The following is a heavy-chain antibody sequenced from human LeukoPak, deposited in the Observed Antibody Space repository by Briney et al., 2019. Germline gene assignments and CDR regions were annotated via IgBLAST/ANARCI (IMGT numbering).Heavy chain of an antibody. Sequence: PGRSLRLSCAPSGVTFSSYAMHWGRHAPGEGLEWVAVISYDGRNKYYADSVKGRFTISRDNSKNTLYLQMNSLRAEDTAVYYCARDRGAAYYYGSGSYSPTYYMDVWGKGTTVTVSS. CDR3: ARDRGAAYYYGSGSYSPTYYMDV. J-gene: IGHJ6*03. V-gene: IGHV3-30*01. CDR2: ISYDGRNK. CDR1: GVTFSSYA. D-gene: IGHD3-10*01.